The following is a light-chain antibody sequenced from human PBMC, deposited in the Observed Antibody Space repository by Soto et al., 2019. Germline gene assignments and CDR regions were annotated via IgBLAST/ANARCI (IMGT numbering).Light chain of an antibody. Sequence: DIVLTQSPSSLSVSLGERVTLSCKASQSITINLDWYQQKPGQAPRLLIYGASTLATDMSGTSSGRASGTEFTLTISSLRPEDSATYYCQQYRGSPRTFGQRTKVDIK. CDR1: QSITIN. CDR2: GAS. CDR3: QQYRGSPRT. J-gene: IGKJ1*01. V-gene: IGKV3-15*01.